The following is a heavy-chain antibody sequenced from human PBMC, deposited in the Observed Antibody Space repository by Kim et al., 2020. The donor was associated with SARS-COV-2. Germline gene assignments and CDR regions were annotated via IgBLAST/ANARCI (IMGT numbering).Heavy chain of an antibody. CDR3: ARRYCSTTNCYTFDY. V-gene: IGHV3-7*01. J-gene: IGHJ4*02. Sequence: DSVKGRCTISRDNAKNSLYLQMNSLGAEDRAVYFCARRYCSTTNCYTFDYWGQGTLVTVSS. D-gene: IGHD2-2*02.